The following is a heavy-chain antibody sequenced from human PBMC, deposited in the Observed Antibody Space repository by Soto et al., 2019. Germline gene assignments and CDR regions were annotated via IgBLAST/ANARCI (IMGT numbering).Heavy chain of an antibody. V-gene: IGHV3-7*05. D-gene: IGHD6-19*01. Sequence: GGSLRLSCGASGFTFSRYWMRWVRQAPGKGLEWVAKIKQDGSEKYYVDSVKGRFTISRDNAKKSLYLQMNSLRAEDTAVYYCAGDHPPPPDYRIGWWERTDFSNYVMDVWGQGTTVTVSS. CDR2: IKQDGSEK. CDR1: GFTFSRYW. J-gene: IGHJ6*02. CDR3: AGDHPPPPDYRIGWWERTDFSNYVMDV.